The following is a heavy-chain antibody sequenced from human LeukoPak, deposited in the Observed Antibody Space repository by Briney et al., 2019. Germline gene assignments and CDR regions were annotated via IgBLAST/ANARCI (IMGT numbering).Heavy chain of an antibody. CDR2: IYSGGNT. V-gene: IGHV3-66*01. J-gene: IGHJ4*02. CDR1: GFTVSINS. CDR3: AREYRSGDFDY. D-gene: IGHD3-10*01. Sequence: PGGSLRLSCTVSGFTVSINSMSWVRQAPGKGLEWVSFIYSGGNTHYSDSVKGRFTISRDNAKNTLYLQMNSLRAEDTAVYYCAREYRSGDFDYWGQGTLVTVSS.